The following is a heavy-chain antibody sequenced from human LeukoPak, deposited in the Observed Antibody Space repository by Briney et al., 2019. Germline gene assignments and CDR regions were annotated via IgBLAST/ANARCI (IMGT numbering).Heavy chain of an antibody. Sequence: GGSLRLSCAASGFTFSSYAMHWVRQAPGKGLEWVAVISYDGSNKYYADSVKGRFTISGDNSRNTLYLQMNSLRAEDMAVYYCAREFSGYAFDIWGQGTMVTVSS. V-gene: IGHV3-30-3*01. CDR3: AREFSGYAFDI. D-gene: IGHD5-12*01. CDR2: ISYDGSNK. CDR1: GFTFSSYA. J-gene: IGHJ3*02.